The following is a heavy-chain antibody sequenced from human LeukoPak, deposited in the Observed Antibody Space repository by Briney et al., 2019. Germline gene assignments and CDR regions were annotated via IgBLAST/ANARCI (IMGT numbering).Heavy chain of an antibody. V-gene: IGHV3-33*01. J-gene: IGHJ6*02. CDR3: ARVKKLRGYSGYGDKPIYYYGMDV. CDR1: GFTFSSYG. D-gene: IGHD5-12*01. Sequence: PGGSLRLSCAASGFTFSSYGMHWVRQAPGKGLEWVAVIWYDGSNKYYADSVKGRFTISRDNSKNTLYLQMNSLRAEDTAVYYCARVKKLRGYSGYGDKPIYYYGMDVWGQGTTVTVSS. CDR2: IWYDGSNK.